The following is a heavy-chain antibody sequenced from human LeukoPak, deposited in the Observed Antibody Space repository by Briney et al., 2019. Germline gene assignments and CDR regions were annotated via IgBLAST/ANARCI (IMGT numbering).Heavy chain of an antibody. CDR2: IYSGGST. Sequence: PGGSLRLSCAASGFTFSTYAMSWVRQAPGKGLEWVSVIYSGGSTYYADSVKGRFTFSRDNSKNTLYLQMNSLRAEDTAVYYCARPGPDAFDIWGQGTMVTVSS. V-gene: IGHV3-66*04. CDR1: GFTFSTYA. J-gene: IGHJ3*02. CDR3: ARPGPDAFDI.